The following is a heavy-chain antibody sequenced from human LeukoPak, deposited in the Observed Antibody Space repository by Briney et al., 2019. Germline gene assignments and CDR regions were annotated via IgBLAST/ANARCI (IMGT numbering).Heavy chain of an antibody. V-gene: IGHV3-48*01. Sequence: GGSLRLSCAASGFTFSTYSMNWVRQAPGKGLEWVSYISRNSGSIYYAYSVKGRFTISRDNAKNSLYLQMNSLRAEDTAVYYCARPLDDYDDYASYFHHWGQGTLVTVSS. CDR2: ISRNSGSI. CDR1: GFTFSTYS. D-gene: IGHD4-17*01. CDR3: ARPLDDYDDYASYFHH. J-gene: IGHJ1*01.